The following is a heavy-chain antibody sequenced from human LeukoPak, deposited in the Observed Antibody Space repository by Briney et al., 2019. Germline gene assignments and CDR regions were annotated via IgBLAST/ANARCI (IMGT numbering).Heavy chain of an antibody. Sequence: GALRLSFFASGFRITRYSMNWVRPAPGKGLEWLSYISSVGSPIYYADSVKGRFTISRDIAKNSLFLQMNSLRPEDTAVYYCARDRSSYYLDYWGQGTLVTVSS. D-gene: IGHD6-13*01. CDR1: GFRITRYS. CDR2: ISSVGSPI. J-gene: IGHJ4*02. CDR3: ARDRSSYYLDY. V-gene: IGHV3-48*01.